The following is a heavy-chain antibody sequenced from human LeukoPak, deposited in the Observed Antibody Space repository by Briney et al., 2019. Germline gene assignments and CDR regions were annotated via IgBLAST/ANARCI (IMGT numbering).Heavy chain of an antibody. V-gene: IGHV3-21*01. Sequence: PGGSLRLSCAAPGFTLSSYSMNWGRQAPGKGLGWGSFICSSSSYIYYADSVKGRFTISRDNAKNSLYLQMNSLRAEDTAVYYCARDFYCSRTSCYAPSFDYWGQGTLVTVSS. J-gene: IGHJ4*02. CDR2: ICSSSSYI. D-gene: IGHD2-2*01. CDR3: ARDFYCSRTSCYAPSFDY. CDR1: GFTLSSYS.